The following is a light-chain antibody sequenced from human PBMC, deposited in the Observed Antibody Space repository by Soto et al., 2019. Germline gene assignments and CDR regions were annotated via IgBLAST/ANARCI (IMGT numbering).Light chain of an antibody. CDR3: QQYSSSPIT. J-gene: IGKJ5*01. CDR2: GAS. Sequence: EVVLTQSPGTLSLSPGERATLSCRASQSIGSSYLAWYQQKPGQAPRLLIYGASSRATGIPDRFSGGGSGTDFSLTISRLDPEDFAVYYCQQYSSSPITFGQGTRRENK. V-gene: IGKV3-20*01. CDR1: QSIGSSY.